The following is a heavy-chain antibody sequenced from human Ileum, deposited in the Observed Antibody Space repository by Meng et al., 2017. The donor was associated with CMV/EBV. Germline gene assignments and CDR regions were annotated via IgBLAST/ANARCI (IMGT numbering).Heavy chain of an antibody. V-gene: IGHV2-5*02. CDR2: VFWDDDK. Sequence: QITLKESGPTVVKPTQTLTLTCTFSGFSLTRGVGVGWIRQPPGKALEWLAAVFWDDDKHYSPSLKSRLSIIKDTSNNQVFLKMTNVDPVDTASYYCARTTKARTSYYDTFDYWGQGTLVPSLQ. J-gene: IGHJ4*02. D-gene: IGHD3-22*01. CDR3: ARTTKARTSYYDTFDY. CDR1: GFSLTRGVG.